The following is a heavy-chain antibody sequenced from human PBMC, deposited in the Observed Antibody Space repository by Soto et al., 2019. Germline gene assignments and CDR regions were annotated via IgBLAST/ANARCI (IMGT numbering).Heavy chain of an antibody. Sequence: QVQLVQSGAEVKKPGASVKVSCKASGYTFTSYYMHWVRQAPGQGLEWMEIINPSGGSTSYAQKFQGRVTMTRDTSTSTVYMELSSLRSEDTAVYYCARDPSRENYYYYGMDVWGQGTTVTVSS. J-gene: IGHJ6*02. V-gene: IGHV1-46*01. CDR3: ARDPSRENYYYYGMDV. CDR2: INPSGGST. D-gene: IGHD1-26*01. CDR1: GYTFTSYY.